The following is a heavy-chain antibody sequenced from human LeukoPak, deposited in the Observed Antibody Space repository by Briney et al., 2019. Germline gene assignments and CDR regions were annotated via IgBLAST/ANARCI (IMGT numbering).Heavy chain of an antibody. CDR2: ISYDGSNK. Sequence: GRSLRLSCAASGFTFSSYAMHWVGQAPGKGLEWVAVISYDGSNKYYADSVKGRFTISRDNSKNSLYLQMNSLRAEDTAVYYCASCSSTNCYWGQGTLVTVSS. CDR3: ASCSSTNCY. CDR1: GFTFSSYA. J-gene: IGHJ4*02. D-gene: IGHD2-2*01. V-gene: IGHV3-30-3*01.